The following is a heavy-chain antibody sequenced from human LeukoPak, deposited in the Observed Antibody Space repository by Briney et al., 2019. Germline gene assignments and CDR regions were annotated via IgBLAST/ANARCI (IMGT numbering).Heavy chain of an antibody. J-gene: IGHJ4*02. V-gene: IGHV3-7*03. CDR2: IKQDGSEK. D-gene: IGHD2-15*01. CDR1: GFTSSSYW. Sequence: GGSLRLSCAVSGFTSSSYWMSWVRQAPGKGLEWVANIKQDGSEKYYVDSVKGRFTISRDNAKNSLYLQMNSLRAEDTAVYYCARAPYCIGGSCRFDYCGQGTLVTVSS. CDR3: ARAPYCIGGSCRFDY.